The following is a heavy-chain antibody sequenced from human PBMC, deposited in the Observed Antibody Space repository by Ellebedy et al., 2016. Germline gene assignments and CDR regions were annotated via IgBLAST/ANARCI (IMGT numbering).Heavy chain of an antibody. CDR2: IYYSGST. J-gene: IGHJ4*02. CDR1: GGSISSVTYY. V-gene: IGHV4-39*01. CDR3: ARHRGLYSNRPFDY. D-gene: IGHD4-11*01. Sequence: SETLSLTCTVSGGSISSVTYYWGCIRQPPGKGLEWIGSIYYSGSTYSNPSLKSRVTISVDTSKNQFSLKLTSVTAADTAVYYCARHRGLYSNRPFDYWGQGTLVTVSS.